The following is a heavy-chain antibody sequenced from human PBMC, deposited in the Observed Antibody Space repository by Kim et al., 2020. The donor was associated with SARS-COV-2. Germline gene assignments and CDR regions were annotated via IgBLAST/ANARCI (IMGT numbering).Heavy chain of an antibody. CDR1: GGSISSYY. CDR2: IYDSGRT. V-gene: IGHV4-59*08. CDR3: ARRSCSGGSCSFDY. J-gene: IGHJ4*02. D-gene: IGHD2-15*01. Sequence: SETLSLTCIVSGGSISSYYWSWIRQPPGKGLEWIGYIYDSGRTTYNPSLKSRVTILLDASKSQFSLKLSSVTAADTAVYYCARRSCSGGSCSFDYWGQGT.